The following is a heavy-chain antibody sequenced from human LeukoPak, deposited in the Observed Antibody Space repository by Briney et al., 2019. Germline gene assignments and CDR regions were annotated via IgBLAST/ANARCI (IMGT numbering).Heavy chain of an antibody. CDR3: ARVVEVGVPGFQN. J-gene: IGHJ1*01. Sequence: ASVKVSCKASGYIFTGYYLHWVRQAPRQGPEWMGWINANSGATYYLQKFQGRITMTRDTSISTAYMELNRLISDDTAVYYCARVVEVGVPGFQNWARAPWSPSPQ. D-gene: IGHD3-22*01. CDR1: GYIFTGYY. V-gene: IGHV1-2*02. CDR2: INANSGAT.